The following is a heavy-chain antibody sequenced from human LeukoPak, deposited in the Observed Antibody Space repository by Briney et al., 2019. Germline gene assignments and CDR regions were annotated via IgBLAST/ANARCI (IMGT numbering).Heavy chain of an antibody. D-gene: IGHD2-2*01. J-gene: IGHJ2*01. Sequence: PGGSLRLSCAASGFSVSSNYMNWVRQAPGKGLEWVSVMYSGGTTYYADSVKGRFTLSRDKSENTLYLQMNSLRAEDTAVYYCARDRSVAVSTSTRGHWYFDLWGRGTLVTVSS. CDR2: MYSGGTT. CDR1: GFSVSSNY. CDR3: ARDRSVAVSTSTRGHWYFDL. V-gene: IGHV3-53*01.